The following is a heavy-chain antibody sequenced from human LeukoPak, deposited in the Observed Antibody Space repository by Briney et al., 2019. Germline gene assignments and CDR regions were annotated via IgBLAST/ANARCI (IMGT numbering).Heavy chain of an antibody. Sequence: ASVKVSCKASGYTFTSYGISWVRQAPGQGLEWMGWISAYNGNTNYAQKLQDRVTMTTDTSTSTAYMELRSLRSDDTAVYYCARTNVYYYASSDYYPYFDYWAQGTLVTVSS. CDR2: ISAYNGNT. CDR3: ARTNVYYYASSDYYPYFDY. D-gene: IGHD3-22*01. V-gene: IGHV1-18*01. CDR1: GYTFTSYG. J-gene: IGHJ4*02.